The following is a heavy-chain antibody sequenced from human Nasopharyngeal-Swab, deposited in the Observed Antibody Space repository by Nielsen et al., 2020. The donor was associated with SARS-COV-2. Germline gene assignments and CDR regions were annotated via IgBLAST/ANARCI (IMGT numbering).Heavy chain of an antibody. V-gene: IGHV4-39*07. J-gene: IGHJ5*02. CDR1: GGSISSSSYY. D-gene: IGHD6-6*01. Sequence: SDTLSLTCTVSGGSISSSSYYWGWIRQPPGKGLEWIGSIYYSGSTYYNPSLKSRVTISVDTSKNQFSLKLSSVTAADTAVYYYARGLKSIAARQGLNWFDPWGQGTLVTVSS. CDR2: IYYSGST. CDR3: ARGLKSIAARQGLNWFDP.